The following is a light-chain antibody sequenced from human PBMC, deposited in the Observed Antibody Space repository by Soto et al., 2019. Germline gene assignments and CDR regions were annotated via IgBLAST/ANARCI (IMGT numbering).Light chain of an antibody. Sequence: ETVLTQSPATLSLSPGERATLSCRSSPSIRRNLAWYQHKPGHAPRLLIYDASNRATGIPGRFSGSGSGTDFTLTISNLEPEEFAVYYCQQRDNWPWTFGQGAKVEIK. CDR3: QQRDNWPWT. CDR1: PSIRRN. V-gene: IGKV3-11*01. CDR2: DAS. J-gene: IGKJ1*01.